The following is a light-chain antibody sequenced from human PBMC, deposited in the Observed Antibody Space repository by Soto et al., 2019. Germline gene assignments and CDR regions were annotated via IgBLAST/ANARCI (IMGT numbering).Light chain of an antibody. J-gene: IGKJ1*01. V-gene: IGKV3-15*01. CDR3: HQYVSSPWT. Sequence: EIVMTQSPATLSVSPGERATLSCRASQSVSSNLAWYQQKPGQAPRLLIYGASTRATGIPARFSGSGSGTEFTLTISSLQSEDFAVYYCHQYVSSPWTFGQGTRVEVK. CDR1: QSVSSN. CDR2: GAS.